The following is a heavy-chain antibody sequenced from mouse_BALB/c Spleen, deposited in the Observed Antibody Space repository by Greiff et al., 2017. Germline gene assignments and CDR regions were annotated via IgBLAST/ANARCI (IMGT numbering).Heavy chain of an antibody. CDR1: GYTFTDYY. J-gene: IGHJ3*01. V-gene: IGHV1-84*02. CDR3: AREWLGYDHEGFAY. CDR2: IYPGSGTT. D-gene: IGHD2-4*01. Sequence: QVQLKQSGPELVKPGASVKISCKASGYTFTDYYINWVKQKPGQGLEWIGWIYPGSGTTKYNEKFKGKATLTVDTSTSTAYMQLSSLTSEDTAVYFCAREWLGYDHEGFAYWGQGTLVTVSA.